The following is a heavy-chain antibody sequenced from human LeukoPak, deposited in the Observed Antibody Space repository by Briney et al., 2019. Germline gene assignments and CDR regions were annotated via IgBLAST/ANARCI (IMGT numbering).Heavy chain of an antibody. V-gene: IGHV3-74*01. J-gene: IGHJ4*02. Sequence: GGSLRLSCKASGFTFSNFWMHWVRQSPGEGLMWLSRITGDGSGTYYADSVKGRFTISRDNAKNTVYLDMNSLKVEDTALYYCARDNPDYWGQGTMVIVSS. CDR3: ARDNPDY. CDR2: ITGDGSGT. CDR1: GFTFSNFW.